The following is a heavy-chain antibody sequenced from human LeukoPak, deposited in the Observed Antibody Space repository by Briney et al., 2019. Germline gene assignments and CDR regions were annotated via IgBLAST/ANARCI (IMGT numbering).Heavy chain of an antibody. CDR1: GFTFSSYW. CDR3: ARDRGYCSGGSCWDAFDI. Sequence: PGGSLRLSCAASGFTFSSYWMSWVRQAPGKGLEWVANIKQDGSEKYYVDSVKGRFTISRDNAMNSLYLQMNSLRAEDTAVYYCARDRGYCSGGSCWDAFDIWGQGTMVTVSS. V-gene: IGHV3-7*01. J-gene: IGHJ3*02. D-gene: IGHD2-15*01. CDR2: IKQDGSEK.